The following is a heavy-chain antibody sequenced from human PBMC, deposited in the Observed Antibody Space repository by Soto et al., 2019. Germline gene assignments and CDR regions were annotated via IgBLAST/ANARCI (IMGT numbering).Heavy chain of an antibody. Sequence: QVQLVESGGGVVQPGRSLRLSCAASGFTFSSYGVHWVRQAPGRGLEWVAVIWYDGSNKYYADSVKGRFTISRDNSKNTLYLQMNSLRAEDTAVYYCARGDGSYGIDYWGQGTLVTVSS. CDR1: GFTFSSYG. CDR3: ARGDGSYGIDY. J-gene: IGHJ4*02. V-gene: IGHV3-33*01. CDR2: IWYDGSNK. D-gene: IGHD1-26*01.